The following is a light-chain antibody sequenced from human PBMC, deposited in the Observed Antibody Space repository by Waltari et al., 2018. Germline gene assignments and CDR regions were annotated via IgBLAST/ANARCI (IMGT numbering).Light chain of an antibody. CDR2: VNN. Sequence: QSVLTQPPSVSGAPGQRVTISCTGTASNIGAGYAVYWYQQLPGTVPKLLIFVNNKPPPGVPDRFSGSKAGTSASLVITGLQAEDEADYYCQSYDSSLSGKVFGGGTKLTVL. J-gene: IGLJ2*01. CDR1: ASNIGAGYA. V-gene: IGLV1-40*01. CDR3: QSYDSSLSGKV.